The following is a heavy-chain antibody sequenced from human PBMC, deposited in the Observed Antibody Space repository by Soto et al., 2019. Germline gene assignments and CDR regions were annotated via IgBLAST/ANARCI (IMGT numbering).Heavy chain of an antibody. CDR2: ISATDGKT. V-gene: IGHV3-23*01. J-gene: IGHJ4*02. CDR3: VKDEGTSSTVLDY. CDR1: GFTFKAYA. D-gene: IGHD4-4*01. Sequence: GGSLRLSCLASGFTFKAYAMGWVRQAPGKGLEWVSSISATDGKTYYADSVRGRFMISRDNSRNSLFLQMNGLRPDDSALYYCVKDEGTSSTVLDYWGQGTPVTVSS.